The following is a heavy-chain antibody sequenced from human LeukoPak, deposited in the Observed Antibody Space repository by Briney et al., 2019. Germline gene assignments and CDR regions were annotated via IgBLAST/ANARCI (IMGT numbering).Heavy chain of an antibody. Sequence: GASVKVSCKASGYTFTGYYMYWVRQAPGQGLEWMGWISAYNGNTNYAQKLQGRVTMTTDTSTSTAYMELRSLRSDDTAVYYCATTYEDYFDYWGQGTLVTVSS. V-gene: IGHV1-18*01. CDR1: GYTFTGYY. J-gene: IGHJ4*02. D-gene: IGHD3-22*01. CDR3: ATTYEDYFDY. CDR2: ISAYNGNT.